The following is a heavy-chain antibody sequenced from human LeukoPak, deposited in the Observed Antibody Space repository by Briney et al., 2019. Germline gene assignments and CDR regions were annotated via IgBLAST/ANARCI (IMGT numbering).Heavy chain of an antibody. CDR3: ARDPMRAYGDYLNWFDP. CDR2: ISAYNGNT. Sequence: ASVKVSCKASGYTFTSYGISWVRQAPGRGLEWMGWISAYNGNTNYAQKLQGRVTMTTDTSTSTAYMELRSLRSDDTAVYYCARDPMRAYGDYLNWFDPWGQGTLVTVSS. J-gene: IGHJ5*02. V-gene: IGHV1-18*01. D-gene: IGHD4-17*01. CDR1: GYTFTSYG.